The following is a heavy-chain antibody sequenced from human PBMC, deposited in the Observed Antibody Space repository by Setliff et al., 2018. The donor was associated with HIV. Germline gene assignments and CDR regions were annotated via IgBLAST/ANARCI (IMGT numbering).Heavy chain of an antibody. V-gene: IGHV2-70*04. CDR2: IDWDDDK. CDR1: GFSLSTTAMR. D-gene: IGHD2-15*01. CDR3: ARIEVSGGSCKGDN. Sequence: ESGPTLVNPTQTLTLTCTFSGFSLSTTAMRVTWVRQPPGKALEWLARIDWDDDKFYSTSLKTRLTISKDTSKNLVVLTMTNMDPVDTATYYCARIEVSGGSCKGDNWGQGTLVTVSS. J-gene: IGHJ4*02.